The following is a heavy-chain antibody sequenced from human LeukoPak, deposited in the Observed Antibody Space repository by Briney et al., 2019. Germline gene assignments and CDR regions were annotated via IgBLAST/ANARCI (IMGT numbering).Heavy chain of an antibody. CDR2: VWYDGSNK. D-gene: IGHD3-10*01. CDR3: ARDCGITMVRGADY. V-gene: IGHV3-33*01. Sequence: GGSLRLSCAASGFTFSSYGMHWVRQAPGKGLEWVAVVWYDGSNKYYADSVKGRFTISRDNSKNTLYLQMNSLRAEDTAVYYCARDCGITMVRGADYWGQGTLVTVSS. J-gene: IGHJ4*02. CDR1: GFTFSSYG.